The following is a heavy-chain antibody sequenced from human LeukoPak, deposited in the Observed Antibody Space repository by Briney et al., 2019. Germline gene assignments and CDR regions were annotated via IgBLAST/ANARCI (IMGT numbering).Heavy chain of an antibody. CDR1: GFMFSSYS. D-gene: IGHD5-18*01. Sequence: GGSLRLSCAASGFMFSSYSMNWVRQAPGKGLEWVAYISGSRSSIYYADSVKGRFTISRDNAKNSLFLQMNSLRAEDTAVYYCARVDYSYAVDYWGQGTLVTVSS. CDR3: ARVDYSYAVDY. CDR2: ISGSRSSI. V-gene: IGHV3-48*01. J-gene: IGHJ4*02.